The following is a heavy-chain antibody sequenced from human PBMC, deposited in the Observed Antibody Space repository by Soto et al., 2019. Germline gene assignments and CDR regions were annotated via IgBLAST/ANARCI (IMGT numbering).Heavy chain of an antibody. V-gene: IGHV4-34*01. CDR3: ARGIVMKLVVHGVAPDNYGFDS. CDR2: INHSGSA. J-gene: IGHJ4*02. CDR1: GGSFSGYY. D-gene: IGHD3-22*01. Sequence: LSLTCAVYGGSFSGYYWSWIRQPPGEELEWIGDINHSGSANYNPYLKSRVTLSVDTSKNQFSLKMNSVAAADTAMYYCARGIVMKLVVHGVAPDNYGFDSCGRGGTVTVSS.